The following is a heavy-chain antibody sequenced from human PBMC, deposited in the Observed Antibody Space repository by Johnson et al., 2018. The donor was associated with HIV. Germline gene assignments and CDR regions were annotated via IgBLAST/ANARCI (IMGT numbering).Heavy chain of an antibody. CDR3: AKPQLLADDIFNF. J-gene: IGHJ3*01. D-gene: IGHD6-19*01. CDR2: INSDGGST. V-gene: IGHV3-74*02. CDR1: GFRFSSSW. Sequence: EVQLVESGGGVVRPGESLRLSCAASGFRFSSSWMHWVRQAPGKGLVWVSRINSDGGSTAYADSVKGRFTISRENTKDTLSLQMNSLRAEDTGVYYCAKPQLLADDIFNFWGQGTMVIVSS.